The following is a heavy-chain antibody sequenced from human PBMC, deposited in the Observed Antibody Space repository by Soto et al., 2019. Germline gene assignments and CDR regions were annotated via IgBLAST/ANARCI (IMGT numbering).Heavy chain of an antibody. CDR3: ARAYGNGSFDI. CDR1: GGSISSGGYD. Sequence: PSETLSLTCTVSGGSISSGGYDWSWIRQHPGKGLEWIGYIYYSGSTYYNPSLKSRVTISVDTSKNQFSLKLSSVTAADTAVYYCARAYGNGSFDIWGQGTMVTVSS. J-gene: IGHJ3*02. CDR2: IYYSGST. V-gene: IGHV4-31*03. D-gene: IGHD4-4*01.